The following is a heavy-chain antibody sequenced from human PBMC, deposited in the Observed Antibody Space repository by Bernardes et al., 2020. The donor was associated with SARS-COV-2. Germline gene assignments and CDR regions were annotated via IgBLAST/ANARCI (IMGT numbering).Heavy chain of an antibody. CDR2: FDPEDGET. Sequence: ASMKVSCKVSGYTLTELSMHWVRQAPGKGLEWMGGFDPEDGETIYAQKFQGRVTMTEDTSTDTAYMELSSLRSEDTAVYYCATGPAVARPGWFDPWGQGTLVTVSS. V-gene: IGHV1-24*01. D-gene: IGHD6-19*01. J-gene: IGHJ5*02. CDR3: ATGPAVARPGWFDP. CDR1: GYTLTELS.